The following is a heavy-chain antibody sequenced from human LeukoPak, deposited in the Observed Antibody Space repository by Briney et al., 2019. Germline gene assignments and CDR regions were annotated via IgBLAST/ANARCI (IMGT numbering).Heavy chain of an antibody. CDR3: ARDLYGDYNFDY. CDR2: IIPIFGTA. V-gene: IGHV1-69*01. CDR1: GGTFSSYA. J-gene: IGHJ4*02. Sequence: SVKVSCKASGGTFSSYAISWVRQAPGQGLEWMGGIIPIFGTANYAQKFQGRVAITADESTSTAYMELSSLRSEDTAVYYCARDLYGDYNFDYWGQGTLVTVSS. D-gene: IGHD4-17*01.